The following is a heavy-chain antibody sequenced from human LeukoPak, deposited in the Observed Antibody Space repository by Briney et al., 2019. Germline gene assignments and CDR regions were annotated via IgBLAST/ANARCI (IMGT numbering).Heavy chain of an antibody. J-gene: IGHJ4*02. Sequence: PSETLSLTCTVSGGSISSSSYYWGWIRQPPGKGLEWIGSSYYSGSTYYNPALKSRVTISVDTSKNQFSLKLSSVTAADTAVYYCARDPRGYSGYDPEADYWGQGTLVTVSS. CDR3: ARDPRGYSGYDPEADY. D-gene: IGHD5-12*01. CDR2: SYYSGST. CDR1: GGSISSSSYY. V-gene: IGHV4-39*07.